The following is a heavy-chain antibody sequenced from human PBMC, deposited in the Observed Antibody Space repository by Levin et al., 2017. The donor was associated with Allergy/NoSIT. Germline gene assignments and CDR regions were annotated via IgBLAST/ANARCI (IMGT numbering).Heavy chain of an antibody. V-gene: IGHV1-2*02. D-gene: IGHD2-21*02. CDR2: INPNSGGT. Sequence: ASVKVSCKASGYTFTGYYMHWVRQAPGQGLEWMGWINPNSGGTNYAQKFQGRVTMTRDTSISTAYMELSRLRSDDTAVYYCARDWGSRVVVTAITVWFDPWGQGTLVTVSS. J-gene: IGHJ5*02. CDR3: ARDWGSRVVVTAITVWFDP. CDR1: GYTFTGYY.